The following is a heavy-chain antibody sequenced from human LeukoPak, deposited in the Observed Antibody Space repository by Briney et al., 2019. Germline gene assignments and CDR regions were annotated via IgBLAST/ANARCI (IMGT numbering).Heavy chain of an antibody. CDR3: AKDLAAVAGYFDY. CDR1: GFTFSSYG. V-gene: IGHV3-30*02. D-gene: IGHD6-19*01. J-gene: IGHJ4*02. CDR2: IRYDGSNK. Sequence: PGGSLRLSCAASGFTFSSYGMHWVLQAPGKGLEWVAFIRYDGSNKYYADSVKGRFTISRDNSKNTLYLQMNSLRAEDTAVYYCAKDLAAVAGYFDYWGQGTLVTVSS.